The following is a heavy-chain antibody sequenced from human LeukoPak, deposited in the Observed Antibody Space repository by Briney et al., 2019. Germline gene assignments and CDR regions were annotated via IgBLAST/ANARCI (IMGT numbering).Heavy chain of an antibody. CDR3: ARDRDCGGDCYTPTFDY. CDR2: ISSSSSYI. V-gene: IGHV3-21*01. J-gene: IGHJ4*02. D-gene: IGHD2-21*02. Sequence: KTGGSLRLSCAASGFTFSSYSMNWVRQAPGKGLEWVSSISSSSSYIYYADSVKGRFTISRDNAKNSLYLQMNSLRAEDTAVYYCARDRDCGGDCYTPTFDYWGQGTLVTVSS. CDR1: GFTFSSYS.